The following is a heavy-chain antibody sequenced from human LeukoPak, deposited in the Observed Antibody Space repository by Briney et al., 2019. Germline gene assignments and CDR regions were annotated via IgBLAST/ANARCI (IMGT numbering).Heavy chain of an antibody. Sequence: SETLSLTCTVSGGSISSYYWSWIRQPPGKGLEGIGYIYYSGSTNYNPSLKSRVTISVDTSKNQFSLKLSSVTAADTAVYYCARGATNIAAAVTDWGQGTLVTVSS. CDR1: GGSISSYY. J-gene: IGHJ4*02. V-gene: IGHV4-59*01. D-gene: IGHD6-13*01. CDR3: ARGATNIAAAVTD. CDR2: IYYSGST.